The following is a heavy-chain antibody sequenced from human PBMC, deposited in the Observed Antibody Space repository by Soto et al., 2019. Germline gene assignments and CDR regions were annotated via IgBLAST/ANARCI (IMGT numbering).Heavy chain of an antibody. D-gene: IGHD2-15*01. CDR3: ARVSYSRAFDI. Sequence: GGSLRLSCAASGFTFSSYEMNWVRQAPGKGLEWVSYISSSGSTIYYADSVKGRFTISRDNAKNSLYLQMNSLRAEDTAVYYCARVSYSRAFDIWGQGTKVTVS. CDR2: ISSSGSTI. J-gene: IGHJ3*02. CDR1: GFTFSSYE. V-gene: IGHV3-48*03.